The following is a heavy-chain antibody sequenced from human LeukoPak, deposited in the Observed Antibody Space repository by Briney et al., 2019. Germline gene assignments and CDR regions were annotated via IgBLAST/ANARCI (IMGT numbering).Heavy chain of an antibody. D-gene: IGHD5-18*01. CDR3: ARDSARGYSYGYNAFDI. J-gene: IGHJ3*02. CDR2: ITAGNGNT. CDR1: GYNFRNYG. V-gene: IGHV1-18*01. Sequence: ASVKVSCKASGYNFRNYGIGWVRQAPRQGLEWMGWITAGNGNTNYAQKVQGRVTMTTDTSTSTAYMDLRSLRSDDTAVYFCARDSARGYSYGYNAFDIWGEGTMVTVSS.